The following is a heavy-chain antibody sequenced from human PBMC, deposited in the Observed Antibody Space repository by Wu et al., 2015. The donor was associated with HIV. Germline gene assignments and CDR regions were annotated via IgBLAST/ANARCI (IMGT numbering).Heavy chain of an antibody. CDR3: ARDFSLISTYYYGSGRPRRRT. J-gene: IGHJ4*02. CDR2: ISAYNGNT. Sequence: QVQLVQSGADVKKPGASVKVSCKASGYTFTSYGISWVRQAPGQGLEWMGWISAYNGNTNYAQKLQGRVTMTTDTSTSTAYMELRSLRSDDTAVYYCARDFSLISTYYYGSGRPRRRTWAEGTLVHRLL. D-gene: IGHD3-10*01. V-gene: IGHV1-18*01. CDR1: GYTFTSYG.